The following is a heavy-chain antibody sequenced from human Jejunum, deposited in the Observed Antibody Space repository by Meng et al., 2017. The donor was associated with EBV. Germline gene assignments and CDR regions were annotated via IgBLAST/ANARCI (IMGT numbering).Heavy chain of an antibody. D-gene: IGHD5-18*01. V-gene: IGHV1-2*06. J-gene: IGHJ4*02. CDR3: TRDRTGNTYGYAY. CDR1: GYTFTVNY. Sequence: QVQLVQSGAEMXXXXXSVKVSCKTSGYTFTVNYLHWVRQAPGQGFEWMGRIDPDSGVSTYALSFQGRVTLTSDASVSTAYMELSDLTSDDTAVYYCTRDRTGNTYGYAYWGQGTLVTVSS. CDR2: IDPDSGVS.